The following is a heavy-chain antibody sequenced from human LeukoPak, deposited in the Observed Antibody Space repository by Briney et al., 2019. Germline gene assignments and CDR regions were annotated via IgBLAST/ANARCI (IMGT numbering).Heavy chain of an antibody. CDR3: ARVAYGSVMDY. J-gene: IGHJ4*02. CDR2: INPSGGST. Sequence: GASVKVSCKASGYTFTSYCMHWVRQAPGQGLEWMGIINPSGGSTSYAQKFQGRVTMTRDMSTSTVYMELSSLRSEDTAVYYCARVAYGSVMDYWGQGTLVTVSS. D-gene: IGHD3-10*01. CDR1: GYTFTSYC. V-gene: IGHV1-46*01.